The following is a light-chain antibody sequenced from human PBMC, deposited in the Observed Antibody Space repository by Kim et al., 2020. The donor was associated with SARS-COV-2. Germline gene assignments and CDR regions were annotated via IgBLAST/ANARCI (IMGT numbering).Light chain of an antibody. CDR1: NIGSKS. Sequence: SYELTQPPSVSVAPGKTDRITCGGNNIGSKSVHWYQQKPGQAPVLVIYYDSDRPSGIPERFSGSNSGNTATLTISRVEAGDDADYYCQVWDSSSDHWVFGGGTQLTVL. CDR2: YDS. CDR3: QVWDSSSDHWV. J-gene: IGLJ3*02. V-gene: IGLV3-21*04.